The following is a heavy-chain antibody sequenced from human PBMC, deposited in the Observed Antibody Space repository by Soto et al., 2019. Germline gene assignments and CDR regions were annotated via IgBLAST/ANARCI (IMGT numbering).Heavy chain of an antibody. CDR2: INAGNGNT. Sequence: ASVKVSCKASGYTFTSYAMHWVRQAPGQRLEWMGWINAGNGNTKYSQKFQGRVTITRDTSASTAYMELSSLRSEDTAVYYCAREGRGITIFGVVTHYYMDVWGKGTTVTVSS. D-gene: IGHD3-3*01. V-gene: IGHV1-3*01. J-gene: IGHJ6*03. CDR3: AREGRGITIFGVVTHYYMDV. CDR1: GYTFTSYA.